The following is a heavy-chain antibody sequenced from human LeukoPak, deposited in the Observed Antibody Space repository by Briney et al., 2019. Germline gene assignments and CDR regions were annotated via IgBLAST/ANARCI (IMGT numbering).Heavy chain of an antibody. V-gene: IGHV1-69*13. CDR2: IIPIFGTA. J-gene: IGHJ3*02. CDR1: GGTFSSYA. Sequence: SVKVSCKASGGTFSSYAISWVRQAPGQGLEWMGGIIPIFGTANYAQKFQGRVTITADESTSTAYMELSSLRSEDTAVYYCARSIVVVHGDAFDIWGQGTMVTVSS. CDR3: ARSIVVVHGDAFDI. D-gene: IGHD2-2*01.